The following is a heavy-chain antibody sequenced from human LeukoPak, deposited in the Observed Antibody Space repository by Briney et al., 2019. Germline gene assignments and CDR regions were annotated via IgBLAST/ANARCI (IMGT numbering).Heavy chain of an antibody. Sequence: SETLSLTCTVSGGSISSYYWSWIRQPPGKGLEWIGYIYTSGSTNYNPSLKSRVTISVDTSKNQFSLKLSSVTAADTAVYYCARHYYDSSGYLELWGQGTLVTVSS. J-gene: IGHJ4*02. CDR3: ARHYYDSSGYLEL. CDR1: GGSISSYY. D-gene: IGHD3-22*01. CDR2: IYTSGST. V-gene: IGHV4-4*09.